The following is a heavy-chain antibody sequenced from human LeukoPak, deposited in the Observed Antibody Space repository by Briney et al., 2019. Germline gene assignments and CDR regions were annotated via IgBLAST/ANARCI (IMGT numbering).Heavy chain of an antibody. J-gene: IGHJ4*02. V-gene: IGHV3-7*01. CDR1: GFTFSSYW. D-gene: IGHD5-18*01. Sequence: GGSLRLSCAASGFTFSSYWMSWVRQAPGKGVEWVGNIKQDRMKKYYVYSVKGRFTISIDNAKNSLYLQMNTQKAEDTAVYYCARDYSYSYGFDYWGQGTLVTVSS. CDR3: ARDYSYSYGFDY. CDR2: IKQDRMKK.